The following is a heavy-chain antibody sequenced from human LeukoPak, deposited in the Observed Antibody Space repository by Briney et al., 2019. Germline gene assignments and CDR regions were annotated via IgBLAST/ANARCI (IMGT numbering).Heavy chain of an antibody. V-gene: IGHV4-39*02. CDR2: IYYSGST. CDR3: ARDPLNRNYDAFDI. Sequence: SETLSLTCTVYGGSISSSSYYWGWIRQPPGKGLEWIGRIYYSGSTYYNPSLKSRVTMSVDTSKNQFSLKRSSVTAADTAVYYCARDPLNRNYDAFDIWGQGTMVTVSS. J-gene: IGHJ3*02. CDR1: GGSISSSSYY. D-gene: IGHD1-7*01.